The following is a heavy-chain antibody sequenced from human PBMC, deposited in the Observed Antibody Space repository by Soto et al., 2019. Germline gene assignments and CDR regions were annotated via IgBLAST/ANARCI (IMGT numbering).Heavy chain of an antibody. CDR3: AREGQLGY. Sequence: ASVKVSCKTSGYTFSSYGFSWVRQAPGQGLEWMGWISGYSGNTNYAQRFQGRVTMTTDTSTSTAYMELRSLRSDDTAVYYCAREGQLGYWGQGTLVTVS. CDR1: GYTFSSYG. CDR2: ISGYSGNT. V-gene: IGHV1-18*01. D-gene: IGHD1-1*01. J-gene: IGHJ4*02.